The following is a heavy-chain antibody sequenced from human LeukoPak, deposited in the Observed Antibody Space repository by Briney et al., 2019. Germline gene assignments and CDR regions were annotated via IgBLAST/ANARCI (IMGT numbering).Heavy chain of an antibody. V-gene: IGHV4-4*07. CDR3: ARDLQDIVVVPAAIIALNWFDP. Sequence: SEILSLTCTVSGGSISSYYWSWIRQPAGKGLEWIGRIYTSGSTNYNPSLKSRVTMSVDTSKNQFSLKLSSVTAADTAVYYCARDLQDIVVVPAAIIALNWFDPWGQGTLVTVSS. CDR2: IYTSGST. J-gene: IGHJ5*02. CDR1: GGSISSYY. D-gene: IGHD2-2*02.